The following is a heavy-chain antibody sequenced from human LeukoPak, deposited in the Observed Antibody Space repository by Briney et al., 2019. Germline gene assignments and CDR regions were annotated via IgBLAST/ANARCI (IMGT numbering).Heavy chain of an antibody. V-gene: IGHV3-48*04. CDR3: ARDNTYCSNTSCSAYYYYMDV. CDR2: MSSSSSTI. CDR1: GFTFSSYS. J-gene: IGHJ6*03. D-gene: IGHD2-2*01. Sequence: GGSLRLSCAASGFTFSSYSMNWVRQAPGKGLEWVSYMSSSSSTIYYADSVKGRFTISRDNAKNSLYLQMNSLRAEDTAVYYCARDNTYCSNTSCSAYYYYMDVWGEGTTVTVSS.